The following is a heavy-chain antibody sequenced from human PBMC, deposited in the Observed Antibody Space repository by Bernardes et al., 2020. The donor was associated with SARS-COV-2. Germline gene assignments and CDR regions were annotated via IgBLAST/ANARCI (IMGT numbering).Heavy chain of an antibody. J-gene: IGHJ4*02. V-gene: IGHV3-23*01. CDR1: GFTFDSYT. CDR2: ISGSGGST. Sequence: GGSLRLSCAASGFTFDSYTMNWVRQEPGKGLEWVSGISGSGGSTYYADSVKGRITISRDNSRNTLYLQINSLRAEDTAAYYCAKGLDYYDSSANYYRNYFDHWGQGTLVAVSS. D-gene: IGHD3-22*01. CDR3: AKGLDYYDSSANYYRNYFDH.